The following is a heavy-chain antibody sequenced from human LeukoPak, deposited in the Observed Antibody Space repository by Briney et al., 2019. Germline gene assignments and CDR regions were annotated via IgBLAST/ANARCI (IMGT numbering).Heavy chain of an antibody. CDR2: ISGSGGST. D-gene: IGHD6-19*01. J-gene: IGHJ6*02. CDR3: AKATRGIAVAGTYYGMDV. CDR1: GFTFSSYA. Sequence: GGSLRLSCAASGFTFSSYAMSWVRQAPGKGLEWVSAISGSGGSTYYADSVKGRFTISRDNSKNTLYLQMNSLRAEDTAVYYCAKATRGIAVAGTYYGMDVWGQGTTVTVSS. V-gene: IGHV3-23*01.